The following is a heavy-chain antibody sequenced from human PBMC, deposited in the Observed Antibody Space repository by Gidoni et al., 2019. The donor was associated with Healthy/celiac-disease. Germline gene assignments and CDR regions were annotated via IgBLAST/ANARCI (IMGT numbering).Heavy chain of an antibody. Sequence: EVQLVESGGGLVQPGGSLRLSCAASGFTFSSYSMNWVRQGPGKGLEWVSYISSSSSTIYYADSVKGRFTISRDNAKNSLYLQMNSLRAEDTAVYYCAVTVTSTFDYWGQGTLVTVSS. D-gene: IGHD4-17*01. CDR3: AVTVTSTFDY. CDR2: ISSSSSTI. CDR1: GFTFSSYS. V-gene: IGHV3-48*01. J-gene: IGHJ4*02.